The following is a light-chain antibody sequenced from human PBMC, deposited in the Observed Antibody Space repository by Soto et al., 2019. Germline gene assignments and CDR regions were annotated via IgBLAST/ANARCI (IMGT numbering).Light chain of an antibody. CDR1: QSVNSW. CDR3: QQYNSYS. CDR2: DAS. V-gene: IGKV1-5*01. J-gene: IGKJ1*01. Sequence: DIQITQSPSTLSAFVGDRVTITCRASQSVNSWLAWYQQRPGKAPKLLIYDASNLESGVPSRFSGSGSGTEFPLTISSLQPDYFATYYCQQYNSYSFGQGTKVDIK.